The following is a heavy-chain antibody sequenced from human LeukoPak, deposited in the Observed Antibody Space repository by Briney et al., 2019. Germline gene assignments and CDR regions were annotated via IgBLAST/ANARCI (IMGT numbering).Heavy chain of an antibody. CDR1: GFTFSDHY. Sequence: GGSLRLSCAASGFTFSDHYMTWIRQAPGKGLEWVSFISSSSGFTNYADSVKGRFTISRDNAKNSLYLQMNSLRAEDTAVYYCARGGGIGSSGYSSLYWGQGTLVTVSS. D-gene: IGHD3-22*01. CDR3: ARGGGIGSSGYSSLY. V-gene: IGHV3-11*06. CDR2: ISSSSGFT. J-gene: IGHJ4*02.